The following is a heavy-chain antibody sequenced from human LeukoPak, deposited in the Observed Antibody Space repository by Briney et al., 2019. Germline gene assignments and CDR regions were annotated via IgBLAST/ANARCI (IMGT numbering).Heavy chain of an antibody. CDR1: GYSITSSSW. D-gene: IGHD6-19*01. Sequence: PSETLSLTCAVSGYSITSSSWWGWIRQPPGKGLEWIGSIYYSGSTYYNPSLKSRVTISVDTSKNQFSLKLSSVTAADTAVYYCARQSYSSGCFDYWGQGTLVTVSS. J-gene: IGHJ4*02. CDR2: IYYSGST. V-gene: IGHV4-39*01. CDR3: ARQSYSSGCFDY.